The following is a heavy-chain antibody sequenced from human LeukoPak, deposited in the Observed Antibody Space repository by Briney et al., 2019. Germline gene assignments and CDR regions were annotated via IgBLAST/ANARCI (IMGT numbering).Heavy chain of an antibody. CDR1: GGSFSGYY. D-gene: IGHD3-9*01. V-gene: IGHV4-34*01. CDR3: ARGRLGPDY. J-gene: IGHJ4*02. Sequence: PSETLSLTCAVYGGSFSGYYWSWIRQPPGKGLEWTGEINHSGSTNYNPSLKSRVTISVDTSKNQFSLKLSSVTAADTAVYYCARGRLGPDYWGQGTLVTVSS. CDR2: INHSGST.